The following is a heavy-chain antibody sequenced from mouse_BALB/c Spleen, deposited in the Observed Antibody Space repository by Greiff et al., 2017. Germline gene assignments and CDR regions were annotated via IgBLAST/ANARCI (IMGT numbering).Heavy chain of an antibody. CDR2: ISSGGGST. J-gene: IGHJ2*01. CDR1: GFAFSSYD. Sequence: EVKLMESGGGLVKPGGSLKLSCAASGFAFSSYDMSWVRQTPEKRLEWVAYISSGGGSTYYPDTVKGRFTISRDNAKNTLFLQMSSLKSEDTAMYYCARSYYFDYWGQGTTVTVSS. CDR3: ARSYYFDY. V-gene: IGHV5-12-1*01.